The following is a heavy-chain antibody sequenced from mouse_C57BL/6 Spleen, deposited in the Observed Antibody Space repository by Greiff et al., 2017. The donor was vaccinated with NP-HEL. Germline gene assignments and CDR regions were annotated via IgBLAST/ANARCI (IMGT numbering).Heavy chain of an antibody. CDR1: GYTFTSYW. D-gene: IGHD1-1*01. Sequence: QVQLQQPGAELVMPGASVKLSCKASGYTFTSYWMHWVKQRPGQGLEWIGEIDPSDSYTNYNQKFKGKSTLTVDKSSSTAYMQLSSLTSEDSAVYYCARGDYGSSSAMDYWGQGTSVTVSS. V-gene: IGHV1-69*01. CDR3: ARGDYGSSSAMDY. CDR2: IDPSDSYT. J-gene: IGHJ4*01.